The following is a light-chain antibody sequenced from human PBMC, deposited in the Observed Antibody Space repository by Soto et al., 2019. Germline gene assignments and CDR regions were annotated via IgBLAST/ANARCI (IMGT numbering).Light chain of an antibody. CDR2: KVT. CDR1: SSDVGAINY. CDR3: NSYASSSARV. Sequence: QSALTQPASVSGSPGQSITISCTGTSSDVGAINYVSWYQQYPGKAPKLIIYKVTNRPSGVSNRFSGSKSGNTASLTISGLQAEDEAEYYCNSYASSSARVFGGGTKLTVL. J-gene: IGLJ3*02. V-gene: IGLV2-14*01.